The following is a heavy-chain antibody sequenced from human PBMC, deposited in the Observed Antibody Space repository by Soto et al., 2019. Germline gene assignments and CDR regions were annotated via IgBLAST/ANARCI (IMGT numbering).Heavy chain of an antibody. Sequence: LRLSCAASGFTFSSYAMSWVRQAPGKGLEWVSAISGSGDSTYYADSVKGRFTISRDTSKNTLYLQMDSLRAEDTALYYCAKSYSSNWYDYFDYWGQGTLVTVSS. D-gene: IGHD6-13*01. CDR3: AKSYSSNWYDYFDY. V-gene: IGHV3-23*01. CDR1: GFTFSSYA. CDR2: ISGSGDST. J-gene: IGHJ4*02.